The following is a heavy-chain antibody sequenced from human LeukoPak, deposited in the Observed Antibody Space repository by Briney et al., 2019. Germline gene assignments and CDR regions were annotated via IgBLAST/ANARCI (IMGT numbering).Heavy chain of an antibody. CDR1: GYTFTGYY. Sequence: ASVKVSCKASGYTFTGYYMHWVRQAPGQRLEWMGWINSTSGGTKYAQKFQGRVTMTRDTSISTAYMELNTLRSDDTAMYYCARAAGDYGDYDYFYYMDVWGKGTTVTISS. CDR2: INSTSGGT. J-gene: IGHJ6*03. CDR3: ARAAGDYGDYDYFYYMDV. V-gene: IGHV1-2*02. D-gene: IGHD4-17*01.